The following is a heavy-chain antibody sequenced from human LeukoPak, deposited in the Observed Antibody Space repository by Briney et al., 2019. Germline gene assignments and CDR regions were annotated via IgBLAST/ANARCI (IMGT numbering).Heavy chain of an antibody. CDR3: ARRGRAVTGSAHADS. CDR1: GYTFTNYW. D-gene: IGHD6-19*01. Sequence: PGESLKITCKGFGYTFTNYWIGWVRQMPGKGLEWMGIIYTGDSDTRYSPSFQGQVTISGDKSTSTAYLQWDSLRASDTAMYYFARRGRAVTGSAHADSWGQGTLVSVSS. V-gene: IGHV5-51*01. CDR2: IYTGDSDT. J-gene: IGHJ4*02.